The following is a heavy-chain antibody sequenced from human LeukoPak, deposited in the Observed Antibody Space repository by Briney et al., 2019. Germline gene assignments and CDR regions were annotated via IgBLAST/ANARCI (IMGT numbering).Heavy chain of an antibody. CDR3: ARFTVTTVFDY. J-gene: IGHJ4*02. V-gene: IGHV4-61*02. CDR2: IYTSGST. CDR1: GGDISSGSYY. D-gene: IGHD4-11*01. Sequence: SETLSLTCTVSGGDISSGSYYWSWIRQPAGKGLEWIGRIYTSGSTNYKPSLQSRVTISVDTSKNQFSLKLSSVTAADTAMYYCARFTVTTVFDYWGQGTLVTVSS.